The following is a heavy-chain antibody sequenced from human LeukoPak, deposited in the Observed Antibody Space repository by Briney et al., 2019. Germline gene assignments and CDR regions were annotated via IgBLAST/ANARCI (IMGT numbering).Heavy chain of an antibody. J-gene: IGHJ4*02. CDR2: IKSKTDGGTI. CDR3: TTLTSRAVTDD. Sequence: GGSLRLSCAASGFIFNNAWMNWVRQAPGKGLEWVGRIKSKTDGGTIDYAAPVKGRFTISRDDSKSTLYLQMNSLKTEDTAIYYCTTLTSRAVTDDWGQGTLVTVSS. CDR1: GFIFNNAW. V-gene: IGHV3-15*01. D-gene: IGHD4-17*01.